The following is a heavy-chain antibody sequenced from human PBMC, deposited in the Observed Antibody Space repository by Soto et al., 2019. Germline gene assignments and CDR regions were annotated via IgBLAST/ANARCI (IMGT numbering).Heavy chain of an antibody. V-gene: IGHV3-30*18. CDR1: AFTLRSYG. Sequence: QVQLVESGGGAVQPGRSLRLSCTASAFTLRSYGMHWVRQAPGKGLEWVAVISHDGGNKYYADSVRGRFTISRDNSKNMIYLQMNSLRAEDTAVYYCAKDPASAAGTFFDYYFHMDVWGKGTTVTVSS. CDR2: ISHDGGNK. D-gene: IGHD6-13*01. CDR3: AKDPASAAGTFFDYYFHMDV. J-gene: IGHJ6*03.